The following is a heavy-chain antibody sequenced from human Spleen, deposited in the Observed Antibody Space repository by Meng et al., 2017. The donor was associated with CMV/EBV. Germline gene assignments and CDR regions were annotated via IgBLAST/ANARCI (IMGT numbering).Heavy chain of an antibody. CDR3: ARQLGSFDAFDI. CDR2: ISYDGSNK. CDR1: GFTFSSYA. D-gene: IGHD1-1*01. J-gene: IGHJ3*02. V-gene: IGHV3-30*14. Sequence: GESLKISCAASGFTFSSYAMHWVRQAPGKGLEWVAVISYDGSNKYYADSVKGRFTISRDNSKKMLYLQMNSLRAEDTAVYYCARQLGSFDAFDIWGQGTMVTVSS.